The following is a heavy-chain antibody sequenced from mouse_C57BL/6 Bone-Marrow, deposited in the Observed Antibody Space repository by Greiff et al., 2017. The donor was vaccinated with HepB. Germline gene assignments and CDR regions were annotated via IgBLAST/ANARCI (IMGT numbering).Heavy chain of an antibody. D-gene: IGHD2-4*01. CDR2: IYPGSGST. CDR1: GYTFTSYW. CDR3: ARGGYGIYYDYEMDY. V-gene: IGHV1-55*01. J-gene: IGHJ4*01. Sequence: QVHVKQPGAELVKPGASVKMSCKASGYTFTSYWITWVKQRPGQGLEWIGDIYPGSGSTNYNEKFKSKATLTVDTSSSTAYMQLSSLTSEDSAVYYCARGGYGIYYDYEMDYWGQGTSVTVSS.